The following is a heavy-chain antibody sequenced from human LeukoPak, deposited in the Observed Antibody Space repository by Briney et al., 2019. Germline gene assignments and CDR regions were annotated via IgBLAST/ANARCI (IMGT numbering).Heavy chain of an antibody. J-gene: IGHJ4*02. D-gene: IGHD3-16*01. Sequence: PGGSLRLSCAASGFTFSSYEMNWARQAPGKGLEWVSYISSSGGTIYYADSVKGRFTISRDNAKNSLYLQMNSLRAEDTAVYYCARDLGENWGQGTLVTVSS. V-gene: IGHV3-48*03. CDR2: ISSSGGTI. CDR3: ARDLGEN. CDR1: GFTFSSYE.